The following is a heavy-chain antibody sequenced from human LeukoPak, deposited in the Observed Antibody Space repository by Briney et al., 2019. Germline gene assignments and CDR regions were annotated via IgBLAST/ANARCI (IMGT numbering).Heavy chain of an antibody. V-gene: IGHV3-21*01. CDR3: ARDWRTQVLHPYYFEY. D-gene: IGHD3-16*01. J-gene: IGHJ4*02. CDR1: GFTFSDYS. Sequence: GGSLRLSCAASGFTFSDYSMNRVRQAPGRGLEWVSFISSVSGYIYYADSVKDRFTISRDNARNSLYLQMNSLRAEDTAVYYCARDWRTQVLHPYYFEYWARESWSPSPQ. CDR2: ISSVSGYI.